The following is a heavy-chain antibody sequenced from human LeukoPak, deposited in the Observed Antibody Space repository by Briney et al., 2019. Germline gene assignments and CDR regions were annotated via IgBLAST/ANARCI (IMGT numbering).Heavy chain of an antibody. CDR2: IYPGDSDT. D-gene: IGHD3-22*01. V-gene: IGHV5-51*01. Sequence: GESLKISCKGSGYSFTSYWIGWVRQMPGKGLERMGIIYPGDSDTRYSPSFQGQVTISADKSISTAYLQWSSLKASDTAMYYCARRTYYYDSSGSNFDYWGQGTLVTVSS. J-gene: IGHJ4*02. CDR1: GYSFTSYW. CDR3: ARRTYYYDSSGSNFDY.